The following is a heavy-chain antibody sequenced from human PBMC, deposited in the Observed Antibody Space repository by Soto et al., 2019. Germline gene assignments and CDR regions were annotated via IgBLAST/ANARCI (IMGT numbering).Heavy chain of an antibody. CDR1: GFRVSDNY. Sequence: QVQLEESGGGLVEPGGSLRLSCAASGFRVSDNYMTWIRQAPGKGLEWVSYISSSGGYTNYADSVKGRFTISKENAKNSLSLQMDSRRGEDTAVYFCARSTGRRQVLRYDFGLDVWGQGTTVTVSS. V-gene: IGHV3-11*06. CDR3: ARSTGRRQVLRYDFGLDV. CDR2: ISSSGGYT. J-gene: IGHJ6*02.